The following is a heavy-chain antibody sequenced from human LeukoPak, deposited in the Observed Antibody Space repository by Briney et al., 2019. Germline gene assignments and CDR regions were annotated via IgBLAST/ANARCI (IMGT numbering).Heavy chain of an antibody. J-gene: IGHJ5*02. D-gene: IGHD6-19*01. Sequence: GGSLRLSCEASGFIFSSYAMNWVRQAPGKGLEWVSSITTSGGDSFYAYSVKGRITISRDNAKNSLYLQMNSLRAEDTAVYYCAREHSGWYGGYNWFDPWGQGTLVTVSS. CDR3: AREHSGWYGGYNWFDP. V-gene: IGHV3-21*01. CDR1: GFIFSSYA. CDR2: ITTSGGDS.